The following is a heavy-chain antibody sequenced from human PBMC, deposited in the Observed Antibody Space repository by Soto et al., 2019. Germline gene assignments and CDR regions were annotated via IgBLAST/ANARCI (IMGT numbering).Heavy chain of an antibody. V-gene: IGHV1-2*04. D-gene: IGHD1-26*01. Sequence: ASVKVSCKASGYSFSDHYIHWVRQAPGQGLEWMGWINPDSGGTNYAQKFQDWVIMTSDTSINTVYMELSGLRSDGIAVYYCARNGGGSGSYYSIDVWGPGTLVTVSS. CDR1: GYSFSDHY. CDR2: INPDSGGT. CDR3: ARNGGGSGSYYSIDV. J-gene: IGHJ4*02.